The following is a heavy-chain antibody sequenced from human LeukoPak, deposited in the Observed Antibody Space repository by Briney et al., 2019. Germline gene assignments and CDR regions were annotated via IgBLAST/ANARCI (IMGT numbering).Heavy chain of an antibody. D-gene: IGHD2-2*02. Sequence: GGSLRLSCKASGFTFGDYAMSWVRQAPGKGLEWVGFIRSKAYGGTTEYAASVKGRFTISRDYSKSIAYLQMNSLKSEDTAVYYCTRDIGCSSTSCYIWNYYYYYMDVWGKGTTVTVSS. CDR1: GFTFGDYA. V-gene: IGHV3-49*04. J-gene: IGHJ6*03. CDR3: TRDIGCSSTSCYIWNYYYYYMDV. CDR2: IRSKAYGGTT.